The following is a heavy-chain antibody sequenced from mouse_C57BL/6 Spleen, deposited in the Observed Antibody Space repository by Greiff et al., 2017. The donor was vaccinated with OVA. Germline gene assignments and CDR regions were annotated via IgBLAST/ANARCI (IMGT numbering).Heavy chain of an antibody. CDR2: ISSGGDYI. CDR1: GFTFSSYA. Sequence: EVQGVESGEGLVKPGGSLKLSCAASGFTFSSYAMSWVRQTPEKRLEWVAYISSGGDYIYYADTVKGRFTISRDNARNTLYLQMSSLKSEDTAMYYCTRDRGSSYFDYWGQGTTLTVSS. V-gene: IGHV5-9-1*02. J-gene: IGHJ2*01. D-gene: IGHD1-1*01. CDR3: TRDRGSSYFDY.